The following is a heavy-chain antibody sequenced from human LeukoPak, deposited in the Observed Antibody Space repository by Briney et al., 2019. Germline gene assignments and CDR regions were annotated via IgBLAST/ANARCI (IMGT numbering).Heavy chain of an antibody. CDR1: GGSISSYY. V-gene: IGHV4-4*07. CDR3: ARGFQYCSGGSCYGDAFDI. J-gene: IGHJ3*02. D-gene: IGHD2-15*01. CDR2: IYTSGST. Sequence: PSETLSLTCTVSGGSISSYYWSWVRQPAGKGLEWIGRIYTSGSTNYNPSLKSRVTMSVDTSKNQFSLKLSSVTAADTAVYYCARGFQYCSGGSCYGDAFDIWGQGTMVTVSS.